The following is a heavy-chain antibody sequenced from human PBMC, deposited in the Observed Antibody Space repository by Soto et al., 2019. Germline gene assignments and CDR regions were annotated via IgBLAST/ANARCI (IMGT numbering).Heavy chain of an antibody. Sequence: QVQLQESGPGLVKPSQTLSLTCSVSGGSISSDGYYWNWIRQHPGKGLERIGFIHYSGNTYYNPSLKSRISISVETSKNQFSLKLSSVTAADTAVYYCARDSSGDHYGSFDPWGQGSLVTVSS. CDR3: ARDSSGDHYGSFDP. CDR1: GGSISSDGYY. V-gene: IGHV4-31*03. D-gene: IGHD3-22*01. J-gene: IGHJ5*02. CDR2: IHYSGNT.